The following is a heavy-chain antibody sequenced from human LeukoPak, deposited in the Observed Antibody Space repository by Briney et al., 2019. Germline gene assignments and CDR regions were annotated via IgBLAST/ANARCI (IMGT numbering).Heavy chain of an antibody. CDR3: ASIVVVIGTRSFDY. J-gene: IGHJ4*02. D-gene: IGHD2-15*01. Sequence: SGGSLRLSCAASGFTFSSYWMSWVRQAPGKGLEWVANINQDGGEKYYVDSVKGRFTISRDNAKNSLYLQMNSLRAEDTAVYYCASIVVVIGTRSFDYWGQGSLVSVSS. V-gene: IGHV3-7*01. CDR1: GFTFSSYW. CDR2: INQDGGEK.